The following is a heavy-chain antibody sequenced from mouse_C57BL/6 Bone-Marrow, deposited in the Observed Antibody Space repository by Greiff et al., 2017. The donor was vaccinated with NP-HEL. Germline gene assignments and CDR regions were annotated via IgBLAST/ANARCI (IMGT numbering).Heavy chain of an antibody. CDR1: GYTFTSYG. V-gene: IGHV1-81*01. J-gene: IGHJ1*03. D-gene: IGHD1-1*01. CDR3: ARSGGVYYYGSSYYSTGYFDV. CDR2: IYPRSGNT. Sequence: VQLQQSGAELARPGASVKLSCKASGYTFTSYGISWVKQRTGQGLEWIGEIYPRSGNTYYNEKFKGKATLTADKSSSTAYMELRSLTSEDSAVDFCARSGGVYYYGSSYYSTGYFDVWGTGTTVTVSS.